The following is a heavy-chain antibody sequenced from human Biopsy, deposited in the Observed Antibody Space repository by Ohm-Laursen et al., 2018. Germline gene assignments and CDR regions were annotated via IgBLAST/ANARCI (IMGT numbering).Heavy chain of an antibody. D-gene: IGHD3-10*01. V-gene: IGHV1-69*04. Sequence: SVKVSCKASGDTFSRSAFFWVRQAPGQGLVYLGRIVPIVGVTNYAQIFQGRITLTADKSTFMVYMELSRLRSDDTAIYYCAGGGSGSGYYGMDVWGQGATVSVSS. CDR3: AGGGSGSGYYGMDV. CDR1: GDTFSRSA. CDR2: IVPIVGVT. J-gene: IGHJ6*02.